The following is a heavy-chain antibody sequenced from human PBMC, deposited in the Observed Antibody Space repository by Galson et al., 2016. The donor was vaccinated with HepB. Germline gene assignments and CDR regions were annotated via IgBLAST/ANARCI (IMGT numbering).Heavy chain of an antibody. CDR3: ARDSKRYCSGGSCYYY. V-gene: IGHV3-21*05. CDR1: GFTFSSYS. CDR2: ISSSSSYT. Sequence: SLRLSCAASGFTFSSYSMNWIRQAPGKGLEWVSYISSSSSYTNYADSVKGRFTISRDNAKNSLYLQMNSLRAEDTAVYYCARDSKRYCSGGSCYYYWGQGTLVTVSS. D-gene: IGHD2-15*01. J-gene: IGHJ4*02.